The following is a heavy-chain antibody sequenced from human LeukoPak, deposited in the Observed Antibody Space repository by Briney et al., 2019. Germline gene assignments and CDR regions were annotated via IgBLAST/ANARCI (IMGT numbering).Heavy chain of an antibody. Sequence: PGGSLRLSCAASGFTFSRVAMSWVRQAPGKGLEWVSGISGSGDSTYYADSVKGRFTISRDNSKNTLYLQMNGLRAEDTAVYYCATYRRGYHDSSESYYFDYWGQGTLVTVSS. D-gene: IGHD3-22*01. CDR2: ISGSGDST. CDR1: GFTFSRVA. J-gene: IGHJ4*02. V-gene: IGHV3-23*01. CDR3: ATYRRGYHDSSESYYFDY.